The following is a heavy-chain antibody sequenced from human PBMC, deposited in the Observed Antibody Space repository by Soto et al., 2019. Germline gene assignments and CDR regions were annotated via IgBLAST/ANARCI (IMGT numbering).Heavy chain of an antibody. V-gene: IGHV1-58*01. CDR2: IVVGSGNT. CDR3: AAHYYDFWGGYYADGMDV. CDR1: GFTFTSSA. Sequence: SVKVSCKASGFTFTSSAVQWLRQSGGQRLEWIGWIVVGSGNTNYAQKFQERVTITRDMSTSTAYMELSSLRSEDTAVYYCAAHYYDFWGGYYADGMDVWGQGTTVTVSS. D-gene: IGHD3-3*01. J-gene: IGHJ6*02.